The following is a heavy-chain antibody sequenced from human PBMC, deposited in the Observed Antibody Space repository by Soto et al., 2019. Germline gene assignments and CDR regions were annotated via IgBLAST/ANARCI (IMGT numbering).Heavy chain of an antibody. J-gene: IGHJ4*02. Sequence: SETLSLTCTVSGGSIISGDYYWSWIRQPPGKGLEWIGYIYYSGSTYYNPSLKSRVTISVDTSKNQFSLKLSSVTAADTAVYYCASSLYYYGSGSYSHWGQGTLVTVSS. CDR2: IYYSGST. CDR1: GGSIISGDYY. V-gene: IGHV4-30-4*01. D-gene: IGHD3-10*01. CDR3: ASSLYYYGSGSYSH.